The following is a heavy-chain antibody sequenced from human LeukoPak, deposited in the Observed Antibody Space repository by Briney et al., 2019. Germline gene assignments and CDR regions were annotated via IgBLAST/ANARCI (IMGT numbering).Heavy chain of an antibody. D-gene: IGHD2-21*02. CDR2: ISGGGGGT. CDR3: AKVRGVGTHIWLLPWDL. CDR1: GFTFHSYA. Sequence: GGSLRLSCAASGFTFHSYAMAWVRQAPGKGLERVTSISGGGGGTYYAPSVKGRFTVSRDNANNTVYLQMNDLTAADTAFYFCAKVRGVGTHIWLLPWDLWGQGTLVTVSS. J-gene: IGHJ1*01. V-gene: IGHV3-23*01.